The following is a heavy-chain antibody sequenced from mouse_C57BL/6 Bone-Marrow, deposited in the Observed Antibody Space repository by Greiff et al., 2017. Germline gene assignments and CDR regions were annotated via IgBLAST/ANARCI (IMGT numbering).Heavy chain of an antibody. Sequence: QVQLQQPGAELVKPGASVTLSCKASGYTFTSYWMQWVKQRPGQGLEWIGEIDPSDSYTNYNQKFKGKATLTVDTSSSTAYMQLSSLTSEDSAVYYCAREGYYYGNYWYFDVWGTGTTVTVSS. CDR2: IDPSDSYT. D-gene: IGHD1-1*01. CDR1: GYTFTSYW. J-gene: IGHJ1*03. V-gene: IGHV1-50*01. CDR3: AREGYYYGNYWYFDV.